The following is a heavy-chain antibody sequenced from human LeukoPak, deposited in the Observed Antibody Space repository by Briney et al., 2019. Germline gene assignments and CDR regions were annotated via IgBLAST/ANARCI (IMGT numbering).Heavy chain of an antibody. CDR2: IYYSGST. CDR1: GGSISSYY. V-gene: IGHV4-59*01. D-gene: IGHD1-26*01. CDR3: AIGGGGSYLYYYYGMDV. J-gene: IGHJ6*02. Sequence: SETLSLTCTVSGGSISSYYWSWIRQPPGKGLEWIGYIYYSGSTNYNPSLKSRVTISVDTSKNQFSLKLSSVTAADTAVYYCAIGGGGSYLYYYYGMDVWGQGTTVTVSS.